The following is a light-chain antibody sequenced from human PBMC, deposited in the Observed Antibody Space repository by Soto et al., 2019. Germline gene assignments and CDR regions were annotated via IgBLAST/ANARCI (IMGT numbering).Light chain of an antibody. CDR1: QSVSSN. CDR2: GAS. V-gene: IGKV3-15*01. CDR3: QQYNNWPHT. Sequence: EIVMTQSPATLSVSPGERATLSCRASQSVSSNLAWYQQKPGQAPRLLIYGASTRATGIPTRFSGSGSGTEFPLTISSLPSEDFAVYYCQQYNNWPHTFGQGTKLEIK. J-gene: IGKJ2*01.